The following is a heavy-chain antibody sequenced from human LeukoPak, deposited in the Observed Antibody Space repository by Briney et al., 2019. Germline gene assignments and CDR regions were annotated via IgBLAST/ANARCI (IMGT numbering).Heavy chain of an antibody. CDR2: ISGRGANT. V-gene: IGHV3-23*01. CDR3: AKATAPHLGYAFDI. D-gene: IGHD7-27*01. J-gene: IGHJ3*02. CDR1: GFTFTNYA. Sequence: GGSLRLSCAASGFTFTNYAINWVRQAPGKGLEWVSAISGRGANTYYADSVKGRFTISRDNSKNTLYLQMSTLRAEDTAVYYCAKATAPHLGYAFDIWGQGTMVIVFS.